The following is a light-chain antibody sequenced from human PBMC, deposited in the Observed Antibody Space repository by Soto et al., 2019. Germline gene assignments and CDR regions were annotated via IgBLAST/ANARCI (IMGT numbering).Light chain of an antibody. J-gene: IGLJ2*01. CDR2: EDN. CDR1: SGSIASNS. CDR3: QSYDSSNHVV. V-gene: IGLV6-57*01. Sequence: NFMLTQPHSVSESPGKTVTISCTRSSGSIASNSVQWYQQRPDSSPTTVIYEDNQRPSGVPDRFSGSIDSSSNSASLTISGLKTEDEADYYCQSYDSSNHVVFGGGTKVTVL.